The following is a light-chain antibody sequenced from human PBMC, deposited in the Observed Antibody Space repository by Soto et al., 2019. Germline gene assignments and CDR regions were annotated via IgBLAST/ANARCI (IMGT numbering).Light chain of an antibody. CDR1: SSNIGSNY. CDR2: RNN. CDR3: AEWDDILSGHYV. Sequence: QSVLTQPPSASGTPGQRVTISCSGSSSNIGSNYVYWYQQLPGTAPKLLIYRNNQRPSGVPDRFSGSKSGTSASLAISGLRSEDEADYYCAEWDDILSGHYVFGTGTKLTVL. V-gene: IGLV1-47*01. J-gene: IGLJ1*01.